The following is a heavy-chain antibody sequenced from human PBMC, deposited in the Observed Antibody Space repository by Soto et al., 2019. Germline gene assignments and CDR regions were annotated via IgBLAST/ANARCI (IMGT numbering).Heavy chain of an antibody. CDR2: ISYAGHNK. D-gene: IGHD4-17*01. CDR1: GFTFTTFG. J-gene: IGHJ6*02. CDR3: AKDLQAYGADNYSYYCIDV. Sequence: QVQLVGSGGGGVQPGGSLRLSCTASGFTFTTFGIHWVRQAPGKRLEWVALISYAGHNKYYTDSVKGRFTISRVNYKNTLSLQMNSLRAEDTAVSYCAKDLQAYGADNYSYYCIDVWGHVTTFSDSS. V-gene: IGHV3-30*18.